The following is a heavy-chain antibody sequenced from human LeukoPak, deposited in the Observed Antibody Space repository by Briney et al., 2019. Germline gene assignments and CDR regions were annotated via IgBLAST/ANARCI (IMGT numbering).Heavy chain of an antibody. Sequence: GGSLRLSCAASGFTFSSYAMHWVRQAPGKGLEWVAVISYDGSNKYYADSVKGRFTISRDNAKNSLYLQMNSLRAEGTALYYRARGDCTTTSCYLFDYWGQGTLVTVSS. CDR1: GFTFSSYA. J-gene: IGHJ4*02. CDR3: ARGDCTTTSCYLFDY. CDR2: ISYDGSNK. D-gene: IGHD2-2*01. V-gene: IGHV3-30-3*01.